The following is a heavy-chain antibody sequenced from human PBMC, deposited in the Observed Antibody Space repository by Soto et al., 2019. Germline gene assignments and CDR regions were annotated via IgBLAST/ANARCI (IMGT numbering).Heavy chain of an antibody. V-gene: IGHV1-69*13. CDR3: ARSLRREDDWLFGY. J-gene: IGHJ4*02. CDR1: GGTFSSYA. Sequence: SVKVSCKASGGTFSSYAISWVRQAPGQGLEWMGGIIPIFGTANYAQKFQGRVTITADESTSTAYMELSSLRSEDTAVYYCARSLRREDDWLFGYWGQGTLVTVSS. CDR2: IIPIFGTA. D-gene: IGHD3-9*01.